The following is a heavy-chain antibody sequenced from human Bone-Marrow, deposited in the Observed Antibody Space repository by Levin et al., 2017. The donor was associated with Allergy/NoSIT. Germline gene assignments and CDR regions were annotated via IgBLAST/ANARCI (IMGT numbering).Heavy chain of an antibody. D-gene: IGHD2-2*01. CDR2: ISSSSSYI. V-gene: IGHV3-21*01. CDR1: GFTFSSYS. CDR3: AREGCSSTRRWGFWFDP. J-gene: IGHJ5*02. Sequence: GESLKISCAASGFTFSSYSMNWVRQAPGKGLEWVSSISSSSSYIYYADSVKGRFTISRDNAKNSLYLQMNSLRAEDTAVYYCAREGCSSTRRWGFWFDPWGQGTLVTVSS.